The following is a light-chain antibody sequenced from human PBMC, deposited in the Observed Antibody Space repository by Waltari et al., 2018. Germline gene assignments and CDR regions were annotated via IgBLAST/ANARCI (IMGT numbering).Light chain of an antibody. Sequence: SVLTQPPSVSGTPGQRVTISCSGITSNVGTNYVFWYQLLPGAAPRLLIYKNHQRPSGVPARFSGSKSGTSASLAISGLRSEDEGDYYCAVWEGSLKVFGAGTKVTVL. CDR2: KNH. CDR3: AVWEGSLKV. V-gene: IGLV1-47*01. J-gene: IGLJ1*01. CDR1: TSNVGTNY.